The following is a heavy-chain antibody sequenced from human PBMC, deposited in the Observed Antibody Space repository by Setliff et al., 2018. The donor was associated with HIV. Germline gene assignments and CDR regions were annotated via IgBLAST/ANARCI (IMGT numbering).Heavy chain of an antibody. J-gene: IGHJ4*02. Sequence: SETLSLTCTVPGGSINRSNYYWGWIRQPPGKGLEWIGTISYTGSTYYDPSLKRRVTISLDTSKNQFFLKLSSVTAPDTVIYYCARQTWEYYDTLTGYYRSPKNFDSWGQGTLVTVSS. CDR3: ARQTWEYYDTLTGYYRSPKNFDS. CDR1: GGSINRSNYY. D-gene: IGHD3-9*01. CDR2: ISYTGST. V-gene: IGHV4-39*01.